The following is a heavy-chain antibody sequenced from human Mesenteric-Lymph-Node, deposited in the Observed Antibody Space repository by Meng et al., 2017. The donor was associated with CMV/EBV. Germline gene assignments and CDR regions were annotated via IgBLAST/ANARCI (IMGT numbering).Heavy chain of an antibody. V-gene: IGHV3-11*01. Sequence: GGSLRLSCAASGFTFSDYYMSWIRQAPGKGLEWVSYISSSGSTIYYADSVKGRFTMSRDNAQNSLYLQMNGLRADDTAVYYCARSGLSDAFDIWGQGTMVTVSS. CDR3: ARSGLSDAFDI. J-gene: IGHJ3*02. CDR1: GFTFSDYY. D-gene: IGHD5-12*01. CDR2: ISSSGSTI.